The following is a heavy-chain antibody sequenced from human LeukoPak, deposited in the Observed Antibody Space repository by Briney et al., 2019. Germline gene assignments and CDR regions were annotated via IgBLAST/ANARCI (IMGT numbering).Heavy chain of an antibody. J-gene: IGHJ3*02. CDR2: IYHSGST. D-gene: IGHD2-21*01. V-gene: IGHV4-30-2*01. CDR1: GGSISSGGYY. Sequence: SSETLSLTCTVSGGSISSGGYYWSWIRQPPGKGLEWIGYIYHSGSTYYNPSLKSRVTISVDRSKNQFSLKLSSVTAADTAVYYCARGIDMAHHDAFDIWGQGTMVTVSS. CDR3: ARGIDMAHHDAFDI.